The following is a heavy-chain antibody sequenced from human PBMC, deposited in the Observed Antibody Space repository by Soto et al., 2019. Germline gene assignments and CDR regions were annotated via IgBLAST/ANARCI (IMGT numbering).Heavy chain of an antibody. J-gene: IGHJ6*02. CDR1: GFPFDTKA. D-gene: IGHD3-3*02. Sequence: EVQLLESGGGLVQPGGSLRLSCAASGFPFDTKAMRWCRQAPEKGLEWVSAITGPGSRTYYADSVKGRFTISRDNSENSLSLLLSSLRADDTAVYYCAKWPVSFFDYYFGMDVWGRGTTVTVYS. CDR2: ITGPGSRT. V-gene: IGHV3-23*01. CDR3: AKWPVSFFDYYFGMDV.